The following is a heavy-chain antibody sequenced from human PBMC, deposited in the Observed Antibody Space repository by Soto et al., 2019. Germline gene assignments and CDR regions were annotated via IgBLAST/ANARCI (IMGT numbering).Heavy chain of an antibody. CDR3: AKVITGTFYYFDY. CDR2: ISYDGSNK. J-gene: IGHJ4*02. Sequence: GGSLRLSCAASGFTFSSFGMHWVRQAPGKGLEWVAVISYDGSNKYYADSVKGRFTISRDNSKNTLYLQMNSLRAEDTAVYYRAKVITGTFYYFDYWGQGTLVTVSS. D-gene: IGHD1-7*01. V-gene: IGHV3-30*18. CDR1: GFTFSSFG.